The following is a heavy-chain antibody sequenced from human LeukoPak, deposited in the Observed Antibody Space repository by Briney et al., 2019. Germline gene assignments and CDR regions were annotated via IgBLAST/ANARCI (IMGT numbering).Heavy chain of an antibody. V-gene: IGHV1-18*01. CDR3: ARDRATLRGNNYDLLPGYHTGWDY. CDR2: VSTYNGNT. CDR1: GFTFTSYS. J-gene: IGHJ4*02. D-gene: IGHD3-9*01. Sequence: GSLRLSCKASGFTFTSYSISWVRQAPGQGLEWIACVSTYNGNTNYAQNLQGRFTITTDRATNTVYMELRSLTSDDTAVYSCARDRATLRGNNYDLLPGYHTGWDYWAQGTLVSVSS.